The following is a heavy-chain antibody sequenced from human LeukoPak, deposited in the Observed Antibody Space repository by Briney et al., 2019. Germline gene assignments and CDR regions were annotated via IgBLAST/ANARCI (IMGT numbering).Heavy chain of an antibody. CDR2: ISSSSSYI. D-gene: IGHD5-24*01. J-gene: IGHJ4*02. CDR1: GFTFSSYS. Sequence: PGGSLRLSCAASGFTFSSYSMNWVRQAQGKGLEWVSSISSSSSYIYYADSVKGRFTISRDNAKNSLYLQMNSLRAEDTAVYYCARGRDGYNNQGFDYWGQGTLVTVSS. V-gene: IGHV3-21*01. CDR3: ARGRDGYNNQGFDY.